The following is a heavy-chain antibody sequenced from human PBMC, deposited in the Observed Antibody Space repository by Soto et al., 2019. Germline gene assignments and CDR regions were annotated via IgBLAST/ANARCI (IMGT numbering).Heavy chain of an antibody. CDR1: GFTFSSYS. CDR2: ISSSSSYI. CDR3: ARGGRSGYYAYDPDAFDI. J-gene: IGHJ3*02. V-gene: IGHV3-21*01. Sequence: EVQLVESGGGLVKPGGSLRLSCAASGFTFSSYSMNWVRQAPGKGLEWVSSISSSSSYIYYADSVKGRFTISRDNAKNSLYLQMNSLRAEDTAVYYCARGGRSGYYAYDPDAFDIWGQGTMVTVSS. D-gene: IGHD3-22*01.